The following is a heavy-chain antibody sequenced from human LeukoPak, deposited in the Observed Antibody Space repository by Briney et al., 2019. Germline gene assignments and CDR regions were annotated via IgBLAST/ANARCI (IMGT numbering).Heavy chain of an antibody. CDR2: IKQDGSEK. Sequence: PGGSLRLSCAASGFTFSSHWMSWVRQAPGKGLEWVANIKQDGSEKYYVDSVKGRFTISRDNAKNSLYLQMNSLRAEDTAVYYCARRAVAGTVAFDIWGQGTMVTVSS. CDR3: ARRAVAGTVAFDI. CDR1: GFTFSSHW. V-gene: IGHV3-7*01. D-gene: IGHD6-19*01. J-gene: IGHJ3*02.